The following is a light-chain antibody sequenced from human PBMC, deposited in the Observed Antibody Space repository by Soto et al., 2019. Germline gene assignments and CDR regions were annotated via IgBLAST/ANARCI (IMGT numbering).Light chain of an antibody. CDR1: SSDIGSYNY. CDR2: DAS. Sequence: VLTQPASVSGSPGQSITIPCTGTSSDIGSYNYVSWYQQHPGKAPKLMIYDASNRPSGISNRFSGSKSGNTASLTISGLQAEDEADYYCNSYTSSSTFVFGTGTKVTVL. CDR3: NSYTSSSTFV. V-gene: IGLV2-14*01. J-gene: IGLJ1*01.